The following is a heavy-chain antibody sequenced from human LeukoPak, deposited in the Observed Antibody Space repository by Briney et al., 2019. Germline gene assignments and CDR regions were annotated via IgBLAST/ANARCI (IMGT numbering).Heavy chain of an antibody. CDR3: ARSDGYGLVGI. V-gene: IGHV4-59*01. CDR2: IYYSGST. CDR1: GGSISSYY. J-gene: IGHJ3*02. Sequence: SETLSLTCTVSGGSISSYYWTWIRQPPGKGLEWIGYIYYSGSTNYNPSLKSRVTISVDTSKNQFSLKLTSVTAADTAVYYCARSDGYGLVGIWGQGTMVTVSS. D-gene: IGHD3-10*01.